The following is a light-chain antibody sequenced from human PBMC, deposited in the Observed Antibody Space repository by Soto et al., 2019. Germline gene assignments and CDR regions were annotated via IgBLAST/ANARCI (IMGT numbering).Light chain of an antibody. CDR2: DAS. Sequence: EIVLTQSPATLSLSPGERATLSCRASQSVSSYLAWYQQKPGQAPRLLIYDASNRATGIPARFRGSGSGTDFTLTISSLEPEDVAVYYCQQRSNWLTFGGGTKVEIK. CDR1: QSVSSY. J-gene: IGKJ4*01. CDR3: QQRSNWLT. V-gene: IGKV3-11*01.